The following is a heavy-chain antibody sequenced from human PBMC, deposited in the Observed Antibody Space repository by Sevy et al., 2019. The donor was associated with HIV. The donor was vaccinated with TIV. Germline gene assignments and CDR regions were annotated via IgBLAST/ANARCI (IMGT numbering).Heavy chain of an antibody. Sequence: GGSLRLSCAASGFTFSSYAMSWVRQAPGKGLEWVSAISGSGGSTYYADSVKGRFTISGDNSKNTLYLQMNSLRAEDTAVYYCAKDGFKPSVGDENYYYYMDVWGKGTTVTVSS. V-gene: IGHV3-23*01. CDR1: GFTFSSYA. CDR3: AKDGFKPSVGDENYYYYMDV. J-gene: IGHJ6*03. CDR2: ISGSGGST. D-gene: IGHD3-16*01.